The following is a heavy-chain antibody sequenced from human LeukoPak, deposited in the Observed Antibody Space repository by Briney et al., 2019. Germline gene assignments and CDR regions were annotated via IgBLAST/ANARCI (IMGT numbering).Heavy chain of an antibody. CDR3: VRGELWTGFDP. Sequence: ASVKVSCKASGYTFTGYYIHWVRQAPGQGLEWMGWINPNSGGTNYAQKFQGRVTVTRDTSISTAYMDLSRLRSDDTAIYYCVRGELWTGFDPWGQGTLVTVSS. J-gene: IGHJ5*02. CDR2: INPNSGGT. V-gene: IGHV1-2*02. CDR1: GYTFTGYY. D-gene: IGHD3-16*01.